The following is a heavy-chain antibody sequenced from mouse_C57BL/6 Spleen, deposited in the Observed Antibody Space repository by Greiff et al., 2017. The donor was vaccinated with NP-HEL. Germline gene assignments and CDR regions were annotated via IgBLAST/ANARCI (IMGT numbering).Heavy chain of an antibody. J-gene: IGHJ1*03. CDR3: ARSRYYGSRYFDV. Sequence: VKLQQPGAELVMPGASVKLSCKASGYTFTSYWMHWVKQRPGQGLEWIGEIDPSDSYTNYNQKFKGKSTLTVDKSSSTAYMQLSSLTSEDSAVYYCARSRYYGSRYFDVWGTGTTVTVSS. V-gene: IGHV1-69*01. CDR1: GYTFTSYW. CDR2: IDPSDSYT. D-gene: IGHD1-1*01.